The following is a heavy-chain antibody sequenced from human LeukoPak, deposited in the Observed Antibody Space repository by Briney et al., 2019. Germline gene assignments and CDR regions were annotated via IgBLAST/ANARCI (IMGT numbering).Heavy chain of an antibody. CDR1: GGTFSSYA. CDR2: IIPIFGTA. V-gene: IGHV1-69*13. D-gene: IGHD2-2*02. Sequence: GASVKVSCKASGGTFSSYAISWVRQAPGQGLEWTGGIIPIFGTANYAQKFQGRVTITADESTSTAYMELSSLRSEDTAVYYCARVGVSDIVVVPAAIGRWYFDLWGRGTLVTVSS. J-gene: IGHJ2*01. CDR3: ARVGVSDIVVVPAAIGRWYFDL.